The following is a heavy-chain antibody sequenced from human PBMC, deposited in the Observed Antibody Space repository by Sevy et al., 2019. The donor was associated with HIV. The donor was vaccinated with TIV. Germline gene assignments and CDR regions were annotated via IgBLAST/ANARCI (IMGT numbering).Heavy chain of an antibody. V-gene: IGHV3-7*01. J-gene: IGHJ6*04. CDR1: GFTFNNYW. CDR2: INTDGSGK. Sequence: LSLTCAASGFTFNNYWMTWFRQAQGKGLEWVANINTDGSGKYYVDSVRGRFTISRDNAKNSLYLQMNSLRADDTAVYYCAKSVDAWGKGTTVTVSS. CDR3: AKSVDA.